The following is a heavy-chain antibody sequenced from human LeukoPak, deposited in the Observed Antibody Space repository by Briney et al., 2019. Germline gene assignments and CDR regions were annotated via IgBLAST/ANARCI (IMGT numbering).Heavy chain of an antibody. V-gene: IGHV3-48*03. CDR1: GFTFSSYE. CDR2: ISSSGSAI. Sequence: GGSLRLSCAASGFTFSSYEMNWVRQAPGKWLEWVSYISSSGSAIYYADSVKGRFTISRDNAKNSLYLQMNSLRAEDTAVYYCARDLGDHEGYWGQGTLVTVSS. CDR3: ARDLGDHEGY. D-gene: IGHD4-17*01. J-gene: IGHJ4*02.